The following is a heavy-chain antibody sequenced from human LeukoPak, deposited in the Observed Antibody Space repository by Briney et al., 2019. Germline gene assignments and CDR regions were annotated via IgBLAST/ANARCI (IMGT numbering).Heavy chain of an antibody. CDR3: ARGRSGWYGTPLDY. V-gene: IGHV4-39*07. CDR1: GGSISSGSYY. CDR2: IYYSGST. J-gene: IGHJ4*02. Sequence: PSETLSLTCTVSGGSISSGSYYWGWIRQPPGKGLEWIGSIYYSGSTYYNPSLKSRVTISVDTSKNQFSLKLSSVTAADTAVYYCARGRSGWYGTPLDYWGQGTLVTVSS. D-gene: IGHD6-19*01.